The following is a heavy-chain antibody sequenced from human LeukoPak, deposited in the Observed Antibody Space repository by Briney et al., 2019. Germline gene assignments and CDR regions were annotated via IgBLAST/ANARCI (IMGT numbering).Heavy chain of an antibody. V-gene: IGHV3-7*03. CDR2: INEDGSQK. Sequence: GGSLRLSCVESGFTFRSPWMAWLRQAPEKGLEWVANINEDGSQKYYLGSVTGRFTISRDNAKNSLYLQMNSLSAEDTAMYYCARDGGWHRFDYWGQGTLVIVSS. J-gene: IGHJ4*02. D-gene: IGHD6-19*01. CDR3: ARDGGWHRFDY. CDR1: GFTFRSPW.